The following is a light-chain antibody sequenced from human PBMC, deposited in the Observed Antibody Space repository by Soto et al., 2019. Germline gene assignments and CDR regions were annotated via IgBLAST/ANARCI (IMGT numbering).Light chain of an antibody. CDR3: QQYNSYPRT. V-gene: IGKV1-5*01. Sequence: DIPMTQSPSTLSASVGDRVTITCRASQSISSWLAWYQQKPGKAPKLLIYDASSLESGVPSRFSGSGAGTEFTLTISSLQPDDFATYYFQQYNSYPRTFGQGTKVEIK. CDR1: QSISSW. CDR2: DAS. J-gene: IGKJ1*01.